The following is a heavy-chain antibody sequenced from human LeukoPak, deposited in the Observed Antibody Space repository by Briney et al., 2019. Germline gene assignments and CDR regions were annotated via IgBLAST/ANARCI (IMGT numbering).Heavy chain of an antibody. D-gene: IGHD4-11*01. J-gene: IGHJ6*02. CDR3: ARTDDYRYYYYYGMDV. CDR2: IYYSGST. V-gene: IGHV4-59*12. Sequence: SETLSLTCTVSGGSISSYYWSWIRQPPGKGLEWIGYIYYSGSTNYNPSLKSRVTISVDTSKNQFSLKLSSVTAADTAVYYCARTDDYRYYYYYGMDVWGQGTTVTVSS. CDR1: GGSISSYY.